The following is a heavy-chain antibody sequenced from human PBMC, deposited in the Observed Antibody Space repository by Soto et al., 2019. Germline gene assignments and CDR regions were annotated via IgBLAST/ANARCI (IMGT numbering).Heavy chain of an antibody. CDR2: IYYTGNA. CDR1: GDSITNAGYY. J-gene: IGHJ3*02. CDR3: ARVGIISSDAFDI. D-gene: IGHD6-6*01. Sequence: SETLSLTCTVSGDSITNAGYYWGWIRQHPGKGLEWIGYIYYTGNAYYSSSLKSRVTMSVDTSKNQLSLKVTSVTAADTAVYYCARVGIISSDAFDIWGQGTMVTVSS. V-gene: IGHV4-31*03.